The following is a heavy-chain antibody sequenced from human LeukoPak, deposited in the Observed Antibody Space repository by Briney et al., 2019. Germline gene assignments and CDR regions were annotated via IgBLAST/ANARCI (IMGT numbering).Heavy chain of an antibody. J-gene: IGHJ6*03. CDR3: ARDPSIAAAGPDYYYYMDV. CDR1: GYTFTCYY. V-gene: IGHV1-2*02. D-gene: IGHD6-13*01. Sequence: GASVKVSCKASGYTFTCYYMHWVRQAPGQGLEWMGWINPNSGGTNYAQKFQGRVTMTRDTSISTAYMELSRLRSDDTAVYYCARDPSIAAAGPDYYYYMDVWGKGTTVTVSS. CDR2: INPNSGGT.